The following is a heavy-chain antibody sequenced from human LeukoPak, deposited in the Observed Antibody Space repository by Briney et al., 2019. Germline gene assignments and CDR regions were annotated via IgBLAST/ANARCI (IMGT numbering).Heavy chain of an antibody. CDR3: ARSLDTFDDY. Sequence: SQTLSLTCTVSGGSISSGSYYWSWIRPPAGKGLEWIGRIYTSGRTNYNPSLKSRVTISVDTSKNQSSLKLSSVAAADTAVEYCARSLDTFDDYWGQGTLVTVSS. CDR2: IYTSGRT. CDR1: GGSISSGSYY. D-gene: IGHD3-16*01. V-gene: IGHV4-61*02. J-gene: IGHJ4*02.